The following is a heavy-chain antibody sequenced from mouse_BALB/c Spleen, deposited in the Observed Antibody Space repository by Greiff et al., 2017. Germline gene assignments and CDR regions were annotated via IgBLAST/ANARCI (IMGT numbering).Heavy chain of an antibody. Sequence: EVMLVESGGGLVKPGGSLKLSCAASGFTFSSYAMSWVRQTPEKRLEWVASISSGGSTYYPDSVKGRFTISRDNARNILYLQMSSLRSEDTAMYYCAREDGSSRFDYWGQGTTLTVSS. CDR2: ISSGGST. J-gene: IGHJ2*01. V-gene: IGHV5-6-5*01. CDR3: AREDGSSRFDY. D-gene: IGHD1-1*01. CDR1: GFTFSSYA.